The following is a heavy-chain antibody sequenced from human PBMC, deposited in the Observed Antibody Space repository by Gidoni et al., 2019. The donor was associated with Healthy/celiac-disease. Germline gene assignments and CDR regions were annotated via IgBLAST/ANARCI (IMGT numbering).Heavy chain of an antibody. V-gene: IGHV3-30*01. D-gene: IGHD5-12*01. CDR3: ARGAGLKMATITGTLDY. J-gene: IGHJ4*02. Sequence: SVKGRFTISRDNSKNTLYLQMNSLRAEDTAVYYCARGAGLKMATITGTLDYWGQGTLVTVSS.